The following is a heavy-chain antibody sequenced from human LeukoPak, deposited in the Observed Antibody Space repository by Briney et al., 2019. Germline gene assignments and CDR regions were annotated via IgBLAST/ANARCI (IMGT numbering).Heavy chain of an antibody. CDR3: VKNDGWFHLAQ. V-gene: IGHV3-7*03. CDR1: GYYFRDHW. D-gene: IGHD6-19*01. J-gene: IGHJ4*02. CDR2: IKTDGSET. Sequence: PGGSLRLSCAASGYYFRDHWMDWVRQAPGKGLEWVGHIKTDGSETYYLESLKGRTSISRDNTNNALYLQMNSLRVEDTAVYYCVKNDGWFHLAQWGQGTLVTVSS.